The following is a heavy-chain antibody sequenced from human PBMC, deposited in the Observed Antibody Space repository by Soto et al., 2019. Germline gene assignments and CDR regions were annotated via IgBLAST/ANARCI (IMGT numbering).Heavy chain of an antibody. D-gene: IGHD6-13*01. CDR1: GFTFSNAW. CDR3: TRRAPSGTFYDY. CDR2: IKSKTDGETT. J-gene: IGHJ4*02. V-gene: IGHV3-15*01. Sequence: EVQLVESGGGLVTPGGSLRLSCAASGFTFSNAWMTWVRQAPGKGLEWIGRIKSKTDGETTDYAAPVKGRFTISRDDSTNTLYLKRSSLKNEDTAFYYCTRRAPSGTFYDYWGQGTMVTVSS.